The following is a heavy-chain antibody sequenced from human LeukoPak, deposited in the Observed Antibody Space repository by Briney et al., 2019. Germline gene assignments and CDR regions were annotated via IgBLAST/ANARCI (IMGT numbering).Heavy chain of an antibody. CDR2: ISYDGSNK. V-gene: IGHV3-30-3*01. CDR3: ARGEHPITMIVVVITPAFDY. CDR1: GLAFSSHA. D-gene: IGHD3-22*01. J-gene: IGHJ4*02. Sequence: GGSLRLSCAVSGLAFSSHAMHWVRQAPGKGLEWVAVISYDGSNKYYADSVKGRFTISRDNSKNTLYLQMNSLRAEDTAVYYCARGEHPITMIVVVITPAFDYWGQGTLVTVSS.